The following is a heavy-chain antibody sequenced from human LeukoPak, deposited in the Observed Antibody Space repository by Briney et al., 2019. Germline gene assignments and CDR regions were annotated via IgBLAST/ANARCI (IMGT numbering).Heavy chain of an antibody. CDR3: AREGVEGMAAFDM. CDR1: GFTFSSYA. J-gene: IGHJ3*02. D-gene: IGHD5-24*01. Sequence: GGSLRLSCAASGFTFSSYAMSWVRQAPGKGLEWVSAISGSGGSTYYADSVKGRFTISRDNSKNTLYLQMNSLKVDDAAVYYCAREGVEGMAAFDMWGQGTMVTVS. CDR2: ISGSGGST. V-gene: IGHV3-23*01.